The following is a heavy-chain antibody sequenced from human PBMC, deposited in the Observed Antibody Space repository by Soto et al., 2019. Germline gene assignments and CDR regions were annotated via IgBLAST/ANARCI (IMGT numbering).Heavy chain of an antibody. V-gene: IGHV1-69*12. CDR2: IIPIFGTA. D-gene: IGHD5-12*01. CDR1: GGTFSSYT. CDR3: ARGNHRWLQLWYFDL. J-gene: IGHJ2*01. Sequence: QVQLVQSGAEVKKPGSSVTVSCKASGGTFSSYTISWVRQAPGQGLEWMGGIIPIFGTANYAQKFQGRVTIPADDSTSTAYMEVSSLRSEDTAVYYCARGNHRWLQLWYFDLWGRGTLVTVSS.